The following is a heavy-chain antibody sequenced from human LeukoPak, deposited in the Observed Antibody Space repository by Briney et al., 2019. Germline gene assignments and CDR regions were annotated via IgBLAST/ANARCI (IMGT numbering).Heavy chain of an antibody. J-gene: IGHJ6*03. CDR2: VMPLFNTP. CDR3: ARVDRHHFYMDV. V-gene: IGHV1-69*05. Sequence: SVKVSCKASGDTFNNYIITWVRQAPGQGLEWMGGVMPLFNTPNYAQKFQGGITIITDASTHTSYMELRSLRSEDTAVYSCARVDRHHFYMDVWGKGTTVTVSS. D-gene: IGHD1-14*01. CDR1: GDTFNNYI.